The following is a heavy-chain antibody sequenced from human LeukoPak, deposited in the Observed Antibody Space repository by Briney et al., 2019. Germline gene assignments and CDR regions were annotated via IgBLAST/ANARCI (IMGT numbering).Heavy chain of an antibody. V-gene: IGHV3-7*01. CDR1: GFTFSSYW. J-gene: IGHJ4*02. D-gene: IGHD6-13*01. CDR2: IKQDGSEK. CDR3: ARGGYSSSWYSYSFDY. Sequence: GGSLRLSCAASGFTFSSYWMSWVRQAPGKGLEWVANIKQDGSEKYYVDSVKGRFTISRDNAKNSLYLQMNSLRAEDTAVYYCARGGYSSSWYSYSFDYWGQGTLVTVSS.